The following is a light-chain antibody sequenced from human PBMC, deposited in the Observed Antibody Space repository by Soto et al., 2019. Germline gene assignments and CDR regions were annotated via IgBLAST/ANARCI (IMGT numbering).Light chain of an antibody. CDR3: ASLDDNVNGVV. CDR1: SSNIGINA. CDR2: GND. Sequence: QSVLTQPPSSSGTPGQRVTISCSGSSSNIGINAVNWYQQVPGTAPKLLIYGNDQRPSGVADRFSGSTSGNSASLAISGLQYADETDYYCASLDDNVNGVVFGGGTKLNV. J-gene: IGLJ2*01. V-gene: IGLV1-44*01.